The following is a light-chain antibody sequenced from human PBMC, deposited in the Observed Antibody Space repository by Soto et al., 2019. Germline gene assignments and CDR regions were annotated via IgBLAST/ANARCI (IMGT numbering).Light chain of an antibody. V-gene: IGKV3-20*01. Sequence: EIVLTQSPGTLSLSPGERATLSCRASQSVSSTYLAWFQQKPGQAPRLLIYGASSRATDIPDRFSGSGSGTDLTLTIGRLEPEDFALYYCQQYGSSPWTFGHGTKVEIK. CDR1: QSVSSTY. CDR3: QQYGSSPWT. CDR2: GAS. J-gene: IGKJ1*01.